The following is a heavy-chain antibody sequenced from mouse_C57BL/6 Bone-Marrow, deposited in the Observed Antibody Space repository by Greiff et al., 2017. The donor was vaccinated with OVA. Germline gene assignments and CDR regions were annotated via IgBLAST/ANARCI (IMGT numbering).Heavy chain of an antibody. D-gene: IGHD1-1*01. V-gene: IGHV1-58*01. CDR2: IYIGNGYT. CDR1: GYTFTSYG. CDR3: SNRGSSYYYAMDY. J-gene: IGHJ4*01. Sequence: VQLQQSGAELVRPGSSVKMSCKTSGYTFTSYGINWVKQRPGQGLEWIGYIYIGNGYTAYNEKVKGKATLTSAKYSSTAYMQLSNLTCEDSAISFYSNRGSSYYYAMDYWGQGTSVTVSS.